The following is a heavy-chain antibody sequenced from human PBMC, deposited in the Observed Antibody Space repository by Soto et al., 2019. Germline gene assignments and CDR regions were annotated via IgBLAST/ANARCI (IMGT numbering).Heavy chain of an antibody. V-gene: IGHV4-31*03. CDR1: GGSISSGGYY. D-gene: IGHD2-15*01. CDR2: IYYSGST. J-gene: IGHJ5*02. Sequence: TLSLTCTVSGGSISSGGYYWSWIRQHPGKGLEWIGYIYYSGSTYYNPSLKSRVTISVDTSKNQFSLKLSSVTAADTAVYYCARALVVAATRWFDHWGQGTLVTVSS. CDR3: ARALVVAATRWFDH.